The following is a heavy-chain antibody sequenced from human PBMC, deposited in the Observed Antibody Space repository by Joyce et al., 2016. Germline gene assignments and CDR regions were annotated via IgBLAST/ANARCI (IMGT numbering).Heavy chain of an antibody. J-gene: IGHJ4*02. CDR3: ARGEEVYGDYGF. Sequence: QVQLVQSGAEVKKPGSSVKVSCTASGGAFFSAYTVSWVRQAPGQGLEWMGGIIPIFRSVNYAQKFQGRLTITADESTNTAYMELSSLRFEDTAVYYCARGEEVYGDYGFWGQGTLVTVSS. V-gene: IGHV1-69*01. CDR2: IIPIFRSV. D-gene: IGHD4-17*01. CDR1: GGAFFSAYT.